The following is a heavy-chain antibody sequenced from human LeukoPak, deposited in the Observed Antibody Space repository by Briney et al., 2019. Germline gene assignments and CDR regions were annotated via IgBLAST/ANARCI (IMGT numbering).Heavy chain of an antibody. CDR2: ISASGSTT. J-gene: IGHJ3*02. V-gene: IGHV3-23*01. D-gene: IGHD2-15*01. CDR1: VFTFTSYA. Sequence: PGGSLRLSCAASVFTFTSYAMSWVRQAPGKGLEWVSTISASGSTTYYADSVKGRFTISRDNSKNTLYLQMNSLRAEDTAVYYCAKGYCSGGSCYFGAFDIWGQGTMLTVSS. CDR3: AKGYCSGGSCYFGAFDI.